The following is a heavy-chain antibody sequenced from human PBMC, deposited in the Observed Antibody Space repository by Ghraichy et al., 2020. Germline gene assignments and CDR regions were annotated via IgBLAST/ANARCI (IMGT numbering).Heavy chain of an antibody. D-gene: IGHD2-2*01. CDR1: GGSISSGGYY. CDR2: IYYSGST. J-gene: IGHJ3*02. V-gene: IGHV4-31*03. Sequence: SETPSLTCTVSGGSISSGGYYWSWIRQHPGKGLEWIGYIYYSGSTYYNPSLKSRVTISVDTSKNQFSLKLSSVTAADTAVYYCARARADCSSTSCYRDDAFDIWGQGTMVTVSS. CDR3: ARARADCSSTSCYRDDAFDI.